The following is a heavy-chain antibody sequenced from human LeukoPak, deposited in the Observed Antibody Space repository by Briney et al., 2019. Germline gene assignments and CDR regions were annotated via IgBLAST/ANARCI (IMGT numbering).Heavy chain of an antibody. CDR3: AGNSFDTVDAFDD. D-gene: IGHD4-23*01. Sequence: GESLKISCGASGFNFNNYLVGWVRQMPGKGLEGLGIIYPGDYDTRYSPSFQGNVTISVDKSISTAYLQWRSLRTSDTAMYFCAGNSFDTVDAFDDWGQGTIVTVS. J-gene: IGHJ3*01. CDR1: GFNFNNYL. V-gene: IGHV5-51*01. CDR2: IYPGDYDT.